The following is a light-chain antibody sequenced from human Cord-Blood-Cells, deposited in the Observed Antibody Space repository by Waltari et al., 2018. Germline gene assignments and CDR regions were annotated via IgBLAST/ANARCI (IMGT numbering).Light chain of an antibody. CDR1: QDISNY. CDR3: QQYDNLPPYS. J-gene: IGKJ2*03. V-gene: IGKV1-33*01. Sequence: DIQMTQSPSSLSASVGDRVTITCQASQDISNYLNLYQQKPGKAPKLLIYDASNLETRVPSRFSGSGSGTDFTFTISSLQPEDIATYYCQQYDNLPPYSFGQGTKLEIK. CDR2: DAS.